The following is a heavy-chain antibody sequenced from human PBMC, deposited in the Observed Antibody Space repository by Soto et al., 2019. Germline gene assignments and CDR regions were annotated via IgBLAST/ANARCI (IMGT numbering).Heavy chain of an antibody. J-gene: IGHJ6*02. CDR3: ARDASYYSLWSGYYPSRNGMDV. V-gene: IGHV3-33*01. CDR1: GFTFSSFG. D-gene: IGHD3-3*01. CDR2: IWYDGSKK. Sequence: QVQVVGSGGGVVQPGRSLRLSCAASGFTFSSFGMHWVRQAPGKGLEWVSIIWYDGSKKSYGDSVKGRFTISRDNSMNTVYLQINSLRADDTAVYYCARDASYYSLWSGYYPSRNGMDVWGQGTTVTVSS.